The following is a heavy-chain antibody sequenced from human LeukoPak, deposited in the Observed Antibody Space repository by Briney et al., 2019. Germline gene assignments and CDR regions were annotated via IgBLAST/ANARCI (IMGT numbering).Heavy chain of an antibody. V-gene: IGHV4-59*01. J-gene: IGHJ3*02. CDR2: IYYSGST. CDR3: VRGRTKSGAFDI. D-gene: IGHD6-25*01. CDR1: GGSISSYY. Sequence: SETLSLTCTVSGGSISSYYWSWIRQPPGKGLEWIGYIYYSGSTNYNPSLKSRVTISVDTSKNQFSLKLSSVTAADTAVYYCVRGRTKSGAFDIWGQGTMVTVSS.